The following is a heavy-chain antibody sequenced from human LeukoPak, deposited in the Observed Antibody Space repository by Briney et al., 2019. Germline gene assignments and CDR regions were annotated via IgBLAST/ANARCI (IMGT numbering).Heavy chain of an antibody. D-gene: IGHD2-15*01. CDR2: ISSSGSTI. V-gene: IGHV3-48*03. CDR3: ARDRGGAATYNWFDP. CDR1: GFTFSNYE. J-gene: IGHJ5*02. Sequence: GGSLRLSCAASGFTFSNYEMNWVRQAPGKGLEWVSYISSSGSTIYYADSVKGRFTISRDNARNSLYLQMNSLRAEDTAVYYCARDRGGAATYNWFDPWGQGTLVTVSS.